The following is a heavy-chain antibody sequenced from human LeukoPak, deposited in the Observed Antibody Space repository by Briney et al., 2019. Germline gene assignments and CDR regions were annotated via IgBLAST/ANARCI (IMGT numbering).Heavy chain of an antibody. Sequence: GESLKISCKGSGYSFSSHWIAWVRQMPGKGLEWMGVIYPRDSRTTYSPSFQDQATISADKSISTAYLQWTSLKASDTAMYYCARHLSDITSSPNYWGPGTLVTVSS. CDR3: ARHLSDITSSPNY. CDR2: IYPRDSRT. D-gene: IGHD2-2*01. J-gene: IGHJ4*02. CDR1: GYSFSSHW. V-gene: IGHV5-51*01.